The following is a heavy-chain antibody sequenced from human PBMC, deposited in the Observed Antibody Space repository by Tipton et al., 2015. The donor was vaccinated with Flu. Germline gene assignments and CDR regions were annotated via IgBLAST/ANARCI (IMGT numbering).Heavy chain of an antibody. CDR3: ARYTSSWDPPRD. Sequence: TLSLTCTASGGSISSDSYYWSWIQQPAGKGLEWIGRIYTSGSTNYNPSLKSRVTISLDTSKNQFSLKLSSVTAADTAVYYCARYTSSWDPPRDWGQGTLVTVSS. D-gene: IGHD6-13*01. J-gene: IGHJ1*01. CDR2: IYTSGST. V-gene: IGHV4-61*02. CDR1: GGSISSDSYY.